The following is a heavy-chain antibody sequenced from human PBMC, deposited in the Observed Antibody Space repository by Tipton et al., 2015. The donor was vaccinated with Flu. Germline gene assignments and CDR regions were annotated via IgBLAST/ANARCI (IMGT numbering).Heavy chain of an antibody. CDR1: GYSISSGYY. Sequence: TLSLTCAVPGYSISSGYYWGWIRQPPGKGLEWIGSIYHSGSTYYNPSLKSRVTISVDTSKNQFSLKLSSVTAADTAVYYCARVLVAGTGPLFDYWGQGTLVTVSS. J-gene: IGHJ4*02. D-gene: IGHD6-19*01. CDR3: ARVLVAGTGPLFDY. CDR2: IYHSGST. V-gene: IGHV4-38-2*01.